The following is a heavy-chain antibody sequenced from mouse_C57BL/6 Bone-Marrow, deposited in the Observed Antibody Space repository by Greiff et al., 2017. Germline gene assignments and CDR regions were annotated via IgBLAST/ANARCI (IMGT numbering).Heavy chain of an antibody. CDR2: IDPSDSYT. Sequence: QVQLQQPGAELVMPGASVKLSCKASGYTFTSYWMHWVKQRPGQGLEWIGEIDPSDSYTNYNQKFKGKYTLTVDKSSSTAYMQLSSLTSEDSAVYYCARPIYDGYPWYFDVWGTGTTVTVSS. CDR3: ARPIYDGYPWYFDV. CDR1: GYTFTSYW. J-gene: IGHJ1*03. V-gene: IGHV1-69*01. D-gene: IGHD2-3*01.